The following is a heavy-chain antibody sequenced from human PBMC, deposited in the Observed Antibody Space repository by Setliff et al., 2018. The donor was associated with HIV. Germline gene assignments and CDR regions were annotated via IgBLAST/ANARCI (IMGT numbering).Heavy chain of an antibody. V-gene: IGHV4-4*07. CDR1: GASVSIYF. Sequence: PSETLSLTCNVSGASVSIYFWVWIRQPAGKTLEWIGRTHSSGDTHYNPSLNSRVTMSLDTSKNQFSLEMTSVTAADTAVYYCARGVAAVGALMDVWGKGTTVTVSS. D-gene: IGHD2-15*01. J-gene: IGHJ6*03. CDR3: ARGVAAVGALMDV. CDR2: THSSGDT.